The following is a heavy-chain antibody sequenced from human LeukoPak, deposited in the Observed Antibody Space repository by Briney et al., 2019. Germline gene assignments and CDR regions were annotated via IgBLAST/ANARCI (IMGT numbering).Heavy chain of an antibody. J-gene: IGHJ4*02. D-gene: IGHD6-19*01. CDR1: GFTFSSYA. CDR3: AKDGVVQWLAYYLDY. Sequence: GGSLRLSCAASGFTFSSYAMHWVRQAPGKGLEWVAVTSSDGNIKYYADSVKGRFTISRDNSKNTLYLQMNSLRAEDTAVYYCAKDGVVQWLAYYLDYWGQGTLVTVS. CDR2: TSSDGNIK. V-gene: IGHV3-30-3*01.